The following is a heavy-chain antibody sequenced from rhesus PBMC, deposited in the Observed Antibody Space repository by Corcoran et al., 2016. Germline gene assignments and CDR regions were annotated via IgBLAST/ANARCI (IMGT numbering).Heavy chain of an antibody. J-gene: IGHJ4*01. Sequence: QVQLQESGPGLVKPSETLSLTCAFSGGSISGYYWNWIRQPPGKGLEWYGYIGVSRATTYYNHSLKRRVTIATDTSKNQFSLKLTSVTAADTAVYYCARFSGYDPNCDYWGLGVLVTVSS. CDR3: ARFSGYDPNCDY. CDR1: GGSISGYY. V-gene: IGHV4-165*02. CDR2: IGVSRATT. D-gene: IGHD3-28*01.